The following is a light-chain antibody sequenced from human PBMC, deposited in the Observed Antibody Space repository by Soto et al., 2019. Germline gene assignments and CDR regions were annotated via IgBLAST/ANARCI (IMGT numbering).Light chain of an antibody. CDR2: GAS. CDR1: QSVSSF. CDR3: QQYGSSPET. Sequence: EIVVTQSPATLSLSPWERGTLWCRASQSVSSFLAWYQQKPGQAPRLLLYGASSRATGIPDRFSGSGSGTDFTLTISRLEPEDFAVYYCQQYGSSPETFGQGTKVDIK. J-gene: IGKJ1*01. V-gene: IGKV3-20*01.